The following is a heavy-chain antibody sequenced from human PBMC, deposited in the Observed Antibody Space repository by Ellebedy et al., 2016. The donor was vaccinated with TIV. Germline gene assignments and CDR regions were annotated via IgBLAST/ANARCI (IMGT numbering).Heavy chain of an antibody. CDR1: GYTFTNYG. V-gene: IGHV1-18*01. J-gene: IGHJ4*02. CDR2: ISAYNGNT. Sequence: AASVKVSCKASGYTFTNYGVTWVRQAPGQGREWMGGISAYNGNTSYAQKLQGRVTMTTDTSTNTAYMDLRSLRSDDTAVYYCARSGAIVAAGKIDYWGQGTLFTVSS. CDR3: ARSGAIVAAGKIDY. D-gene: IGHD6-13*01.